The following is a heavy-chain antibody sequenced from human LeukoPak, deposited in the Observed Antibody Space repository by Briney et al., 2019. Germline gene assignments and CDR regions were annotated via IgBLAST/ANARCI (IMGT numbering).Heavy chain of an antibody. CDR3: AKERSLEIAVAGTVFDY. D-gene: IGHD6-19*01. Sequence: GGSLRLSCAASGITISRYWMHWVRQAPGKGLVWVSRVSGDGTTTNYADSVKGRFTISRDNAKNTMSLQMTSLRAEDTAVYYCAKERSLEIAVAGTVFDYWGQGTLVTVSS. V-gene: IGHV3-74*01. CDR1: GITISRYW. J-gene: IGHJ4*02. CDR2: VSGDGTTT.